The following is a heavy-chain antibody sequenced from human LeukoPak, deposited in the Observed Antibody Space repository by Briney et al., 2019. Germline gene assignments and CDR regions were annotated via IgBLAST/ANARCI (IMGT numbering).Heavy chain of an antibody. CDR3: SRAQTEAGAKYYSGY. Sequence: GGSLRLSCTASGFTFGDYALNWVRQAPGKGLEWVGFIRSNAYGRTTEYAASVQGRFTISRDNSNSIAYLQMNSLKTEDTAVYYCSRAQTEAGAKYYSGYWGQGTLVTVSS. J-gene: IGHJ4*02. CDR2: IRSNAYGRTT. V-gene: IGHV3-49*04. CDR1: GFTFGDYA.